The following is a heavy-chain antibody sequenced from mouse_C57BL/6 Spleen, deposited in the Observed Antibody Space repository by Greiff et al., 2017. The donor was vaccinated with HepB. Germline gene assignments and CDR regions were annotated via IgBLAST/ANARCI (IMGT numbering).Heavy chain of an antibody. D-gene: IGHD1-1*01. CDR1: GYTFTDYY. Sequence: EVQLQQSGPVLVKPGASVKMSCKASGYTFTDYYMNWVKQSHGKSLEWIGVINPYNGGTSYNQKFKGKATLTVDMSSSTAYMELNSLTSEDSAVYYCAREDYGSSSWFAYWGQGTLVTVSA. CDR2: INPYNGGT. J-gene: IGHJ3*01. V-gene: IGHV1-19*01. CDR3: AREDYGSSSWFAY.